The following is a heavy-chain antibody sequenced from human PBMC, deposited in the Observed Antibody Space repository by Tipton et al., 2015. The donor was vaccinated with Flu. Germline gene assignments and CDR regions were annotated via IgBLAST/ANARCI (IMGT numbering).Heavy chain of an antibody. CDR3: ARDLWNDRRAYYYYGVDV. J-gene: IGHJ6*02. Sequence: TLSLTCTVSGDSISTTIYYWGWVRQPPGKGLEWIGSIYYSGTTYYNPSLKSRVTISVDSSKNEFPLTLASLTAADTAVYYCARDLWNDRRAYYYYGVDVWGQGP. CDR2: IYYSGTT. CDR1: GDSISTTIYY. D-gene: IGHD1-1*01. V-gene: IGHV4-39*06.